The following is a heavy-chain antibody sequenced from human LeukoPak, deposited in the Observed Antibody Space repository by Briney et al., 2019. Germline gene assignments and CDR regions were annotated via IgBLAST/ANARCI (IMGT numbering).Heavy chain of an antibody. CDR2: ISSSSSTI. D-gene: IGHD2-2*01. CDR3: AREPPIGYCSSTSCYGLSTKLGFDY. V-gene: IGHV3-48*01. CDR1: GFTFSSYS. J-gene: IGHJ4*02. Sequence: GGSLRLSCAASGFTFSSYSMNWVRQAPGTGLEWVSYISSSSSTIYYADSVKGRFTISRDNVKNSLYLQIDSLRAEDTAVYYCAREPPIGYCSSTSCYGLSTKLGFDYWGQGTLVTVSS.